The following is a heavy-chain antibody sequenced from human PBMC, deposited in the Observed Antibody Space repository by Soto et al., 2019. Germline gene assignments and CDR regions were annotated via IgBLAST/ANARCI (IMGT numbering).Heavy chain of an antibody. CDR1: GFTFSSYG. J-gene: IGHJ4*02. Sequence: GSLRLSCAASGFTFSSYGMHWVRQAPGKGLEWVAVIWYDGSNKYYADSVKGRFTISRDNSKNTLYLQMNSLRAEDTAVYYCARELLGSGYYLGLYYWGQGTLVTVSS. CDR2: IWYDGSNK. V-gene: IGHV3-33*01. CDR3: ARELLGSGYYLGLYY. D-gene: IGHD3-22*01.